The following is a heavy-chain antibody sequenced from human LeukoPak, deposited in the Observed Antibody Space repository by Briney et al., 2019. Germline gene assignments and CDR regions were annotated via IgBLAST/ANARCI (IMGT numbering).Heavy chain of an antibody. CDR2: ISSSGSTI. V-gene: IGHV3-48*03. D-gene: IGHD7-27*01. CDR3: ARWARGVNWGSLHYYYYMDV. Sequence: GGSLRLSCAASGFTFSCYEMNWVRQAPGKGLEWVSNISSSGSTIYYADSGKGRFTISRDNAKNSLYLHKNSQSAEDTAVYYCARWARGVNWGSLHYYYYMDVWGKGTTVTVSS. CDR1: GFTFSCYE. J-gene: IGHJ6*03.